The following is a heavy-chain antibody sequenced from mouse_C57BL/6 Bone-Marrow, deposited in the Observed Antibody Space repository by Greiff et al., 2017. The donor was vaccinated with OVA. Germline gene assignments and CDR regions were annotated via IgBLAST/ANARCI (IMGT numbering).Heavy chain of an antibody. CDR3: ARDDYYWYFDV. J-gene: IGHJ1*03. CDR2: SRNKANDYTT. V-gene: IGHV7-1*01. Sequence: EVKLEESGGGLVQSGRSLRLSCATSGFTFSDFYMEWVRQAPGKGLEWIAASRNKANDYTTEYSASVKGRFIVSRDTSQSILYLQMKALRAEDTAIYYCARDDYYWYFDVWGTGTTVTVSS. CDR1: GFTFSDFY.